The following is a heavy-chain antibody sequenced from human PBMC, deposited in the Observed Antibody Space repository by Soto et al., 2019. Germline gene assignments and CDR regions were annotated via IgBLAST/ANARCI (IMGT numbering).Heavy chain of an antibody. CDR1: GGSINTFY. J-gene: IGHJ4*02. D-gene: IGHD5-12*01. CDR2: IFSSGST. V-gene: IGHV4-4*07. Sequence: ATLSLTCTVSGGSINTFYWSWVRQPAGKGLEWIGRIFSSGSTSFNPSLESRVAMSVDTSKNHFSLDLSSVTAADMAVYYCAREGSYSAYNFAHGIQLWSFDFWGQRALVTVSS. CDR3: AREGSYSAYNFAHGIQLWSFDF.